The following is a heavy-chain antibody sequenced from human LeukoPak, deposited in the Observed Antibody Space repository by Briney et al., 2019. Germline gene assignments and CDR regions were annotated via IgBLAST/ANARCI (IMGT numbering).Heavy chain of an antibody. D-gene: IGHD1-26*01. Sequence: KSSETLSLTCTVSGGSISSNSFYWGWIRQPPGKGLEWIGSLYYSGYTYYNPSLKSRVTISVDTSKNQFSLKLSSVTAADTAVYYCARDTVIGSGTFSFEYWGQGTLVTVSS. V-gene: IGHV4-39*02. J-gene: IGHJ4*02. CDR2: LYYSGYT. CDR3: ARDTVIGSGTFSFEY. CDR1: GGSISSNSFY.